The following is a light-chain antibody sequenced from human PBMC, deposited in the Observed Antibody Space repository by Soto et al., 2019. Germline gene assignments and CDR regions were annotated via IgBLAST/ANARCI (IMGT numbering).Light chain of an antibody. CDR1: ESLLHSGGNTY. J-gene: IGKJ1*01. V-gene: IGKV2-24*01. CDR2: QIS. CDR3: MQSPQLRK. Sequence: DIVLTQSPLSLPVTLGQPASLSCRSSESLLHSGGNTYLSWLHQRPGQPPRLLIYQISERLSGVPDRFSGSGEGTNFTLRISRVEAEDAGIFFSMQSPQLRKCVQGTEVDI.